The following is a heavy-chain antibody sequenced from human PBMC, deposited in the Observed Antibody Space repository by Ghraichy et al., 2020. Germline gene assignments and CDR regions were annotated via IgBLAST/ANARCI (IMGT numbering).Heavy chain of an antibody. CDR2: IRSKANSYAT. Sequence: GGSLRLSCAASGFTFSGSAMHWVRQASGKGLEWVGRIRSKANSYATAYAASVKGRFTISRDDSKNTAYLQMNSLKTEDTAVYYCTILEVGSRGIAVAGTDYFDYWGQGTLVTVSS. CDR3: TILEVGSRGIAVAGTDYFDY. CDR1: GFTFSGSA. J-gene: IGHJ4*02. V-gene: IGHV3-73*01. D-gene: IGHD6-19*01.